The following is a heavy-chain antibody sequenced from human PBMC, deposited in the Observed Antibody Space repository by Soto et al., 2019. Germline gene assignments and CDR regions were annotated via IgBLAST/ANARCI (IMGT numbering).Heavy chain of an antibody. CDR3: ARGRMTTVTKFDY. J-gene: IGHJ4*02. CDR1: CGSISRGDYY. Sequence: SETLSLTCTVSCGSISRGDYYWSWIRQPPGKGLEWIGYIYHSGTTYFNPSLKSRVTISVDTSQNQVSLKLSSVTAADTAVYYCARGRMTTVTKFDYWGQGTLVTVSS. V-gene: IGHV4-30-4*01. CDR2: IYHSGTT. D-gene: IGHD4-17*01.